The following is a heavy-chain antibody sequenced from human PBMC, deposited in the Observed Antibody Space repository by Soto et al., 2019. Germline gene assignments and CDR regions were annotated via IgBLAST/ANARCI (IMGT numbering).Heavy chain of an antibody. D-gene: IGHD4-17*01. V-gene: IGHV2-5*02. CDR2: IYWDDDQ. CDR1: GFSLTTTSMG. J-gene: IGHJ4*02. Sequence: QITLKESGPPLVRPAQTLTLTCAFSGFSLTTTSMGVAWIRQPPGKALDWLALIYWDDDQRYSPSLKDRLTNSNDTARSRVVLTISNLNPEDTGTYFCAHAGDYDLLSFDHWGPGTLVTVSS. CDR3: AHAGDYDLLSFDH.